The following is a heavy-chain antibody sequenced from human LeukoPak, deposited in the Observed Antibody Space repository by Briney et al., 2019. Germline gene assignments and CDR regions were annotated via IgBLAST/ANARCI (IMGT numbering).Heavy chain of an antibody. V-gene: IGHV4-59*08. CDR1: GGSISSYY. D-gene: IGHD1-26*01. J-gene: IGHJ4*02. CDR3: ARHSMGALHDY. CDR2: IYYSGST. Sequence: SETLSLTCTVSGGSISSYYWSWIRQPPGKGLEWIGYIYYSGSTNYNPSLKSRVTISVDTSKNQFSLKLSSVTAADTAVCYCARHSMGALHDYWGQGTLVTVSS.